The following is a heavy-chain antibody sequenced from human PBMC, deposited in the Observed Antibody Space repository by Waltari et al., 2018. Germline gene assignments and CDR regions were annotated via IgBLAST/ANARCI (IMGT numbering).Heavy chain of an antibody. V-gene: IGHV3-48*01. D-gene: IGHD3-10*01. CDR2: ISSRGSAT. Sequence: EVQMLESGGGLVEPGGSLRLSCTTAGFTFTQYTLSWVRQTPTRGLEWVSYISSRGSATHYADSVRGRFTISRDSAKGSVYLQMNNLRADDAAMYYCARGRYDAGSYSDYDYWGQGTLVTVSS. CDR3: ARGRYDAGSYSDYDY. J-gene: IGHJ4*02. CDR1: GFTFTQYT.